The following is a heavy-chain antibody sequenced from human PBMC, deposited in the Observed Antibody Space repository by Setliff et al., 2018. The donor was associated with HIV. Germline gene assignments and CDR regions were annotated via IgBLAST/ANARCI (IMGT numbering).Heavy chain of an antibody. V-gene: IGHV1-2*02. J-gene: IGHJ6*03. D-gene: IGHD3-9*01. CDR1: GYTFTDYY. Sequence: ASVKVSCKASGYTFTDYYFHWVRQAPGQGLEWMGWVNPKFGGTLYAQKFRGRVTMTRDMSINTGFMELNSLRSDDTAVYYCARDVSGFDLFSSYMDVWGKGTTVTVSS. CDR2: VNPKFGGT. CDR3: ARDVSGFDLFSSYMDV.